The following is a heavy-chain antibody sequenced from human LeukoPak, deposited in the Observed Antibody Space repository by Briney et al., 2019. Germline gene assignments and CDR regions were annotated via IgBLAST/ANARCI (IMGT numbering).Heavy chain of an antibody. V-gene: IGHV3-33*01. J-gene: IGHJ4*02. D-gene: IGHD4-17*01. Sequence: GRSLRLSCAASGFSFSNYDMHWVRQAPGKGLEWVAVIWYDGSNKYYADSVKGRFTISRDNPKNTLYLQMNSLRVEDTAVYYCARGDPTVTTKQNFDYWGQGTLVTVSS. CDR1: GFSFSNYD. CDR2: IWYDGSNK. CDR3: ARGDPTVTTKQNFDY.